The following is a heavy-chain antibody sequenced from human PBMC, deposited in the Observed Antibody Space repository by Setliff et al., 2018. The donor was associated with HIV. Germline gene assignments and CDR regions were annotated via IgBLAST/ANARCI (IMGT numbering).Heavy chain of an antibody. CDR2: IIPILGIA. Sequence: SVKVSCKASGSTFTSYAINWVRQAPGQGLECMGEIIPILGIASYAQKFQGRVTFSADTSTSTAYMELSGLRSEDTAVYYCARDAGIPMVRGRWPLDYWGQGTLGTVSS. V-gene: IGHV1-69*10. J-gene: IGHJ4*02. CDR1: GSTFTSYA. D-gene: IGHD3-10*01. CDR3: ARDAGIPMVRGRWPLDY.